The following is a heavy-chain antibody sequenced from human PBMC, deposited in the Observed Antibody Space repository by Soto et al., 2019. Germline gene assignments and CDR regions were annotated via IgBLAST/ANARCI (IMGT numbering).Heavy chain of an antibody. CDR3: ARDLALAGNY. V-gene: IGHV3-21*01. CDR2: ISSTSTYT. Sequence: WGSLRLSCASSVFTFRSYAMNWVRQTQEKGLEWVSSISSTSTYTHYADSVKGRFTISRDNANNSLFLQMNSLRAEDTAIYYCARDLALAGNYWGQGALVTVS. J-gene: IGHJ4*02. D-gene: IGHD6-19*01. CDR1: VFTFRSYA.